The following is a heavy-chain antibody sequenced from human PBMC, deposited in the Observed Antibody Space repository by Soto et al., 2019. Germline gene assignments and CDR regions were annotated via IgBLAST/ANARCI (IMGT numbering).Heavy chain of an antibody. Sequence: QVQLQESGPGLVKPSQTLSLTCTVSSGSISSGGYYWSWIRQHPGKGLEWIGYIYYSGSTYYNPSLKSRVTISVDTSKNQFSLKLSSVTAADTAVYYCASDKVGPGIAVAGRGHAFDIWGQGTMVTVSS. CDR2: IYYSGST. CDR3: ASDKVGPGIAVAGRGHAFDI. V-gene: IGHV4-31*03. J-gene: IGHJ3*02. CDR1: SGSISSGGYY. D-gene: IGHD6-19*01.